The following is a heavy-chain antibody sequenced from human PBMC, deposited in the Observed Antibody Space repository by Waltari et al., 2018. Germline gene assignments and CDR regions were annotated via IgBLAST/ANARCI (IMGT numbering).Heavy chain of an antibody. J-gene: IGHJ6*03. Sequence: EVQLVESGGGLVQPGGSLRLSCAASGFTFSSYAMSWVRQAPGTGLEWVSAISGSGGSTYYADSVKGRFTISRDNSKNTLYLQMNSLRAEDTAVYYCAKDDCSGGSCYSGGANYYMDVWGKGTTVTVSS. D-gene: IGHD2-15*01. CDR1: GFTFSSYA. CDR2: ISGSGGST. CDR3: AKDDCSGGSCYSGGANYYMDV. V-gene: IGHV3-23*04.